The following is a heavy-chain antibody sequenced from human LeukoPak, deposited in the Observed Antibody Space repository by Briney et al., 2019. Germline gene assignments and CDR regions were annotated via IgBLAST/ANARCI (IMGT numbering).Heavy chain of an antibody. CDR3: ARVSFSSGSNPLDY. D-gene: IGHD6-19*01. J-gene: IGHJ4*02. V-gene: IGHV3-7*01. Sequence: PGGSLRLSCAASGFTFSCYWMSWVRQAPGKGLEWVANIKQDGSEKYYVDSVKGRLTISRDNAKNSLSLQMNSLRAEDTAVYYCARVSFSSGSNPLDYWGQGTLVTVSS. CDR1: GFTFSCYW. CDR2: IKQDGSEK.